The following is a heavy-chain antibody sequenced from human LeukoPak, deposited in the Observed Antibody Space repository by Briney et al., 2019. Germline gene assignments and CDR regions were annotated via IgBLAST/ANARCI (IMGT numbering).Heavy chain of an antibody. CDR1: GYTFTSYY. CDR2: INPSGGST. J-gene: IGHJ6*02. Sequence: ASVKVSCKASGYTFTSYYMHWVRQAPGQGLEWMGIINPSGGSTSYAQKFQGRVTMTRDTSTSTVYMELSSLRSEDTAVYYCAGPVFWSGSYYYGMDVWGQGTTVTVSS. V-gene: IGHV1-46*01. CDR3: AGPVFWSGSYYYGMDV. D-gene: IGHD3-3*01.